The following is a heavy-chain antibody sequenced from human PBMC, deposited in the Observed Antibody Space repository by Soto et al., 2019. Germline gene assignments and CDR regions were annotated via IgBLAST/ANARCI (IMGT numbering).Heavy chain of an antibody. CDR2: IYPGDSDT. Sequence: GESLKISCKGSGYSFTSYWIGWVRQMPGKGLEWMGIIYPGDSDTRYSPSFQGQVTISADKSISTAYLQWSSLKASETAMYYCARRSYCSGGSCWYFDYWGQGTLVTVSS. CDR1: GYSFTSYW. V-gene: IGHV5-51*01. D-gene: IGHD2-15*01. CDR3: ARRSYCSGGSCWYFDY. J-gene: IGHJ4*02.